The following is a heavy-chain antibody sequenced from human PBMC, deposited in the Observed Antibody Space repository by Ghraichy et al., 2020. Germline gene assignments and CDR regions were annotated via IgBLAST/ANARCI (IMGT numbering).Heavy chain of an antibody. Sequence: GESLNISCTASGFNFGDYAMNWFRQAPGKGLEWIGFIRSEVYGGATEYAASVKGRFAISRDDPKSIAYLQMNNLKAEDTAVYYCSTWGYSSSWYLAYWGQGTLVTVSS. D-gene: IGHD6-13*01. J-gene: IGHJ4*02. CDR1: GFNFGDYA. CDR3: STWGYSSSWYLAY. CDR2: IRSEVYGGAT. V-gene: IGHV3-49*03.